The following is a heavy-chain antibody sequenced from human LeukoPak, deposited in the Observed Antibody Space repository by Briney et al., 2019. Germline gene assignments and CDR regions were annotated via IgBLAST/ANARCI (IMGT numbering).Heavy chain of an antibody. CDR2: IYHSGST. D-gene: IGHD6-13*01. CDR1: GASISSGSYY. J-gene: IGHJ4*02. CDR3: ARRRSSSCFDY. V-gene: IGHV4-39*07. Sequence: SQTLSLTCTVSGASISSGSYYWGWIRQPPGKGLEWIGSIYHSGSTYYNPSLKSRVTISVDTSKNQFSLKLSSVTAADTAVYYCARRRSSSCFDYWGQGTLVTVSS.